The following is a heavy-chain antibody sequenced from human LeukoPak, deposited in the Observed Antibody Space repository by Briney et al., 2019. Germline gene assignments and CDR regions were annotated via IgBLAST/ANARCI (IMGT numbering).Heavy chain of an antibody. CDR1: GFTFSDYY. V-gene: IGHV3-11*04. J-gene: IGHJ4*02. CDR3: ARALDTYYDFWSGYYPDY. Sequence: GGSLRLSCAASGFTFSDYYMSWIRQAPGKGLEWVSYISSSGSYIYYADSVKGRFTISRDNAKNSLYLQMNSLRAEDTAVYYCARALDTYYDFWSGYYPDYWGQGTLVTVSS. D-gene: IGHD3-3*01. CDR2: ISSSGSYI.